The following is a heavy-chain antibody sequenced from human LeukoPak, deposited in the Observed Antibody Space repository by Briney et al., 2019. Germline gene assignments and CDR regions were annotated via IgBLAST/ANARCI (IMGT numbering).Heavy chain of an antibody. CDR3: ARAALLWFGEDY. CDR2: IKQDGSEK. V-gene: IGHV3-7*01. Sequence: GESLKISCKGSGYSFTSYWMSWVRQAPGKGLEWVANIKQDGSEKHYVDSVKGRFTISRDNAKNSLYLQMNSLRAEDTAVYYCARAALLWFGEDYWGQGTLVTVSS. J-gene: IGHJ4*02. CDR1: GYSFTSYW. D-gene: IGHD3-10*01.